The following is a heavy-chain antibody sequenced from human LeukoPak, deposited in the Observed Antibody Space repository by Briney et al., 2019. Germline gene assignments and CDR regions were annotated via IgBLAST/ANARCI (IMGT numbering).Heavy chain of an antibody. CDR1: GYTFTSYG. V-gene: IGHV1-18*01. CDR3: GRDAYSSSYYVY. D-gene: IGHD6-13*01. Sequence: ASVKVSCKASGYTFTSYGISWVRQAPGQGLEWMGWISAYNGNTDYAQKVKGRVTMTTDISTSTAYMELRSLRYDDTAVYYCGRDAYSSSYYVYWGQGTLVTVSS. J-gene: IGHJ4*02. CDR2: ISAYNGNT.